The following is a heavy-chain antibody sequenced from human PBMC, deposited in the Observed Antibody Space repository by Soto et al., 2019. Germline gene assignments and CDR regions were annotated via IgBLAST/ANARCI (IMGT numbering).Heavy chain of an antibody. V-gene: IGHV3-23*01. J-gene: IGHJ4*02. CDR3: ANLYYGSGSYLNDY. CDR1: GFTFSSYA. Sequence: GGSLRLSCAASGFTFSSYAMSWVRQAPGKGLEWVSAISGSGGSTYYADSVKGRFTISRDNSKNTLYLQMNSLRAEDTAVYYCANLYYGSGSYLNDYWGQGTLVTVSS. CDR2: ISGSGGST. D-gene: IGHD3-10*01.